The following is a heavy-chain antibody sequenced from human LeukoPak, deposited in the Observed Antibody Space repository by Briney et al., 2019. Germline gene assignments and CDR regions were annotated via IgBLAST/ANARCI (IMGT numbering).Heavy chain of an antibody. V-gene: IGHV4-59*01. J-gene: IGHJ5*02. CDR1: GGSISSYY. CDR3: ARGGHYGSGNDFRFDP. D-gene: IGHD3-10*01. CDR2: IYYSGST. Sequence: PSETLSLTCTVSGGSISSYYWSWIRQPPGKGLEWIGYIYYSGSTNYKPSLKSRVTISVDTSKNQFSLKLNSVTAADTAVYYCARGGHYGSGNDFRFDPWGQGTLVTVSS.